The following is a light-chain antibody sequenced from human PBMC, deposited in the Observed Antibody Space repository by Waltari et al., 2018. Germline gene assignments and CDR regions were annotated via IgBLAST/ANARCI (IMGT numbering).Light chain of an antibody. CDR2: EDD. J-gene: IGLJ2*01. V-gene: IGLV6-57*04. CDR1: SGSIARFY. CDR3: QSYDSSNVV. Sequence: NFMLTQPHSVSESPGKPVTIYSTCSSGSIARFYVKWFQQRPGSAPTTVIYEDDQRPSGVPDRFSGSIDSSSNSASLTISGLRTEDEAEYYCQSYDSSNVVFGGGTKLTVL.